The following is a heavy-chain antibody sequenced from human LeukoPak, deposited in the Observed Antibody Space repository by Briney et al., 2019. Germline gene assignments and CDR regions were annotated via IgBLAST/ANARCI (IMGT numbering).Heavy chain of an antibody. CDR1: GGSISSSSYY. CDR2: IYYSGST. D-gene: IGHD6-19*01. V-gene: IGHV4-39*02. J-gene: IGHJ4*02. Sequence: PSETLSLTCPVSGGSISSSSYYWGWIRQPPGKGLEWLGSIYYSGSTYYNPSLKSRVTISVNTSKNHSSLKLGSVNTPDTAGYYCGTVPSSGWYSTFDYWGQGTLVTVSS. CDR3: GTVPSSGWYSTFDY.